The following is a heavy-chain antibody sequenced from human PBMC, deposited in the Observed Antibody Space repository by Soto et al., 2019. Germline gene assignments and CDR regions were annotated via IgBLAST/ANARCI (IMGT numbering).Heavy chain of an antibody. CDR2: IRSKTHGGTT. CDR1: GFSFIDTW. J-gene: IGHJ5*01. V-gene: IGHV3-15*01. D-gene: IGHD1-1*01. Sequence: VQLVESGGGLVKPGGSLRLSCTASGFSFIDTWMTWVRQAPGKGLEWVGHIRSKTHGGTTEYAAPVKGRFTISRDDSETTLYLQMNGLKAEDTAVYYCTTDFLQTGTTFDFWGQGTLGTVSS. CDR3: TTDFLQTGTTFDF.